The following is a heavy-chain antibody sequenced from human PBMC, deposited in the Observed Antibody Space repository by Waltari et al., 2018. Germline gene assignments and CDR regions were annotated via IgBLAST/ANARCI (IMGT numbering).Heavy chain of an antibody. CDR3: ARDSGSYGVGY. V-gene: IGHV1-46*01. J-gene: IGHJ4*02. CDR1: GYTFTRYY. CDR2: INPSGGST. Sequence: QVQLVQSGAEVQKPGASVKVSCKASGYTFTRYYMHWVRQAPGQGLEWMGIINPSGGSTSYAQKFQGRVTMTRDTSTSTVYMELSSLRSEDTAVYYCARDSGSYGVGYWGQGTLVTVSS. D-gene: IGHD1-26*01.